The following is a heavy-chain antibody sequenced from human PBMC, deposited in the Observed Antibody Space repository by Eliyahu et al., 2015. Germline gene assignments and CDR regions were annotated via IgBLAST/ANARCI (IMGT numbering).Heavy chain of an antibody. Sequence: EVQLVESGGGLVKPGGSLXLSCXASGFTFXSYSMXWVRQAPGKGLEWVSSISSSSSYIYYADSVKGRFTISRDNAKNSLYLQMNSLRAEDTAVYYCARSIAAAGGVWGQGTTVTVSS. D-gene: IGHD6-13*01. V-gene: IGHV3-21*01. J-gene: IGHJ6*02. CDR3: ARSIAAAGGV. CDR2: ISSSSSYI. CDR1: GFTFXSYS.